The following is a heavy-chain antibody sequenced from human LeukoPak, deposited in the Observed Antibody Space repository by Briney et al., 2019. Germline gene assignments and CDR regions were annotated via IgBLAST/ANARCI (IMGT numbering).Heavy chain of an antibody. J-gene: IGHJ4*02. Sequence: SETLSLTCTVSGGSISSSSYYWGWIRQPPGKGLEWIGSIYYSGSTYYNPSLKSRVTISVGTSKNQFSLKLSSVTAADTAVYYCARYSWAAAGRGVWGQGTLVTVSS. V-gene: IGHV4-39*01. D-gene: IGHD6-13*01. CDR1: GGSISSSSYY. CDR3: ARYSWAAAGRGV. CDR2: IYYSGST.